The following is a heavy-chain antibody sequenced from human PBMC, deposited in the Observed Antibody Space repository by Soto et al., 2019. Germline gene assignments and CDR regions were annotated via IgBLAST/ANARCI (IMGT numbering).Heavy chain of an antibody. Sequence: QVQLVESGGGVVQPGRSLRLSCAASGFTFSSYGMHWVRQAPGKGLEWVAVISYDGSNKYYADSVKGRFTISRDNSKKTLYLQMNSLRAEDTAVYYCAKDDLAAAGSRYYYYGMDVWGQGTTVTVSS. CDR3: AKDDLAAAGSRYYYYGMDV. CDR2: ISYDGSNK. J-gene: IGHJ6*02. V-gene: IGHV3-30*18. CDR1: GFTFSSYG. D-gene: IGHD6-13*01.